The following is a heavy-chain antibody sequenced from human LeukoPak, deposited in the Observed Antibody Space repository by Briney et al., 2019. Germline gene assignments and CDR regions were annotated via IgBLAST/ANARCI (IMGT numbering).Heavy chain of an antibody. Sequence: GVSLRLSCAASGFTFSSYAMNWVRQAPGKGLEWVSAISGSGAATFNADSVKGRFTISRDNSKNTLYLQMNSLRAEDTAVYYCAKDLSSGWYPYYFDFWGRGTLVTVSS. CDR1: GFTFSSYA. CDR2: ISGSGAAT. J-gene: IGHJ4*02. V-gene: IGHV3-23*01. D-gene: IGHD6-19*01. CDR3: AKDLSSGWYPYYFDF.